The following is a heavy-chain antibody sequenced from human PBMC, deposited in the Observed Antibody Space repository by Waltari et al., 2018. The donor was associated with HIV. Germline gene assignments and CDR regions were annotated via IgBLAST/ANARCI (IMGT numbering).Heavy chain of an antibody. Sequence: QVQLQESGPGLVKPSETLSLTCTVSGGSISSYYWSWIRQPPGKGLEWIGYIYYSGSTNYNPSLKSRFTISVDTSKNQFSLKLSSVTAADTAVYYCAREKGVYCSGGSCQGWFDPWGQGTLVTVSS. D-gene: IGHD2-15*01. V-gene: IGHV4-59*01. J-gene: IGHJ5*02. CDR1: GGSISSYY. CDR3: AREKGVYCSGGSCQGWFDP. CDR2: IYYSGST.